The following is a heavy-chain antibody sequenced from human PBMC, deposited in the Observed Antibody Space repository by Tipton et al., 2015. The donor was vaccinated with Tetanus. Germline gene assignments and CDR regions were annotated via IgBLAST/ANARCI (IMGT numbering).Heavy chain of an antibody. CDR1: GGSLSSGTFY. Sequence: GLVKPSETLSLTCSLSGGSLSSGTFYWDWIRQRPGKGLEWIGNIYYNGNTLENPSVKGRVTLSLDKSKNQFSLKLRPVTAADTAVHYCATQTDNWFDPWGQGLLVTVSS. V-gene: IGHV4-39*01. CDR2: IYYNGNT. J-gene: IGHJ5*02. CDR3: ATQTDNWFDP.